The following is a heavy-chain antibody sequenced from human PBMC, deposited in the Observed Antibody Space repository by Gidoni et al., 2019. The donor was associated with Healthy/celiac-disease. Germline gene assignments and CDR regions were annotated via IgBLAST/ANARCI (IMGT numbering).Heavy chain of an antibody. D-gene: IGHD6-6*01. Sequence: QVQLVQSGAEVKKPGASVKVSCKASGYTFTSYAMHWVRQAPGQRLEWMGWINAGNGNTKYSQKFQGRVTITRDTSASTAYMELSSLRSEDTAVYYCARVVLAARPIFAFDIWGQGTMVTVSS. V-gene: IGHV1-3*01. CDR1: GYTFTSYA. CDR3: ARVVLAARPIFAFDI. J-gene: IGHJ3*02. CDR2: INAGNGNT.